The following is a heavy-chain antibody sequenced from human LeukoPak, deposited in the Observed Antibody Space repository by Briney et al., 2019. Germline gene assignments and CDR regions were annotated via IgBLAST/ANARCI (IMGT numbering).Heavy chain of an antibody. Sequence: GGSLRLSCAASGFTFSSYAMSWVRQAPGKGLEWVSAISGSGGSTYYADSVKGRFTISRDNSKDTLYLQMNSLRAEDTAVYYCAKAVFGAKAEPFDYWGQGTLVTVSS. CDR1: GFTFSSYA. D-gene: IGHD3-10*01. J-gene: IGHJ4*02. CDR2: ISGSGGST. V-gene: IGHV3-23*01. CDR3: AKAVFGAKAEPFDY.